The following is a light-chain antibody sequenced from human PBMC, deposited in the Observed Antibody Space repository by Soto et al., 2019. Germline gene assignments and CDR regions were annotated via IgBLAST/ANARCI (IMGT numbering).Light chain of an antibody. Sequence: EIVMTQSPATLSVSPGERATLSCRASRSVSSNLAWYQQKPGQAHRLLMYGASTRATGIPARFSGSGSGTEFTLTISSLQAEDCAVYYCQQYNNWPPYTFGQGTKLESK. V-gene: IGKV3-15*01. CDR2: GAS. J-gene: IGKJ2*01. CDR3: QQYNNWPPYT. CDR1: RSVSSN.